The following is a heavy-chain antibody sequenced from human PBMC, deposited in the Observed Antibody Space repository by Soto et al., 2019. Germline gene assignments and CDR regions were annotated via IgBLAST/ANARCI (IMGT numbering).Heavy chain of an antibody. Sequence: EVQLVESGGGLVQPGRSLRLSCAASGFTFDDYAMHWVRQAPGKGLEWVSGISWNSGSIGYADSVKGRFTISRDNAKNSLYLQMNSLRAEDTALYYCAKPPGPYYYYYGMDVWGQGTTVTVSS. CDR1: GFTFDDYA. J-gene: IGHJ6*02. CDR2: ISWNSGSI. CDR3: AKPPGPYYYYYGMDV. V-gene: IGHV3-9*01.